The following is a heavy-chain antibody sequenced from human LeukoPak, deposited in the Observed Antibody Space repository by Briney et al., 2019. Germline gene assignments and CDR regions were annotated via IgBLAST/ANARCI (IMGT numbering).Heavy chain of an antibody. CDR2: TTSTSTYI. V-gene: IGHV3-21*01. Sequence: GGSLRLSCAASGFTFSSYTFNWVRQAPGKGLEWVASTTSTSTYIYYADSVQGRFAVSRDNAKNSLYLQMNSLRAEDTAVFYCVRRGPNNSGLDYWGQGTLVTVSS. D-gene: IGHD5-12*01. J-gene: IGHJ4*02. CDR1: GFTFSSYT. CDR3: VRRGPNNSGLDY.